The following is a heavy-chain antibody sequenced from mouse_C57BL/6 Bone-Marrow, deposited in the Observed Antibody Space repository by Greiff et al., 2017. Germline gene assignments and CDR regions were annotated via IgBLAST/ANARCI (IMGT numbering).Heavy chain of an antibody. V-gene: IGHV1-26*01. J-gene: IGHJ2*01. Sequence: VQLQQSGPELVKPGASVKISCKASGYTFTDYYMNWVKQSHGKSLEWIGDINPNNGGTSYNQKFKGKATLTVDKSSSTAYMELRSLTSEDSAVYYCARGGSTVANFDYWGQGTTLTVSS. CDR1: GYTFTDYY. CDR2: INPNNGGT. CDR3: ARGGSTVANFDY. D-gene: IGHD1-1*01.